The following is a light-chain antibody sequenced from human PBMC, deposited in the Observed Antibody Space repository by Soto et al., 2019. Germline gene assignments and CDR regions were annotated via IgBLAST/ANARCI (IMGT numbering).Light chain of an antibody. CDR2: GPS. V-gene: IGKV3-20*01. CDR1: QSVAKNY. J-gene: IGKJ1*01. CDR3: HQYASSPQT. Sequence: EIVLTQSPGTLSLSPGERATLSCRASQSVAKNYLAWYQQEPGQAPRLLIYGPSSRATGIPDRFSGSGSGTDFTLTISRLEPEDFAVYYCHQYASSPQTFGLGTKVEIK.